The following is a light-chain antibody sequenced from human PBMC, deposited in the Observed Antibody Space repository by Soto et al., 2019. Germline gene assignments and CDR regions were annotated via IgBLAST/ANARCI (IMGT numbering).Light chain of an antibody. CDR3: QQYGSSGT. CDR2: DAS. V-gene: IGKV3-20*01. CDR1: QSVSNNY. Sequence: EIVLTQSPGTLSLSPGGRATLSCRASQSVSNNYLAWYQQKPGQAPRLLIYDASNRATGIPDRFSGSGSGTDFTLTISRLEPEDFAVYYCQQYGSSGTFGQGTKVDIK. J-gene: IGKJ1*01.